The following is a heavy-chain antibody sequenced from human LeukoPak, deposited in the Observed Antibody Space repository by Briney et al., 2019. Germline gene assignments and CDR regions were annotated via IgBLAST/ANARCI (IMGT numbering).Heavy chain of an antibody. CDR1: GGSISSYY. D-gene: IGHD4-17*01. J-gene: IGHJ4*02. V-gene: IGHV4-59*01. CDR2: IHSNGIN. Sequence: PSETLSLTCTVSGGSISSYYWSWIRQPPGKGLEWIGYIHSNGINNYSPTLKSRLTVSVDTSKNQFSLKLTSVTAADTAVYFCAKGVTTFDSWGQGTLVTVSS. CDR3: AKGVTTFDS.